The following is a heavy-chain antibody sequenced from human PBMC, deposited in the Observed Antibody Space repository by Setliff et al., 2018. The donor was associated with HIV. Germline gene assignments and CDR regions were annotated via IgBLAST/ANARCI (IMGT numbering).Heavy chain of an antibody. CDR2: IIPILGVA. CDR1: RSTFNSHT. D-gene: IGHD3-3*01. CDR3: VRGVQSPPHYSYGYMDV. Sequence: GASVKVSCKASRSTFNSHTINWVRQAPGQGLDWMGRIIPILGVANYAQRFQGKVTITADKSTSTAYMELTSLRFDDTAMYYCVRGVQSPPHYSYGYMDVWGEGTMVTVSS. J-gene: IGHJ6*03. V-gene: IGHV1-69*02.